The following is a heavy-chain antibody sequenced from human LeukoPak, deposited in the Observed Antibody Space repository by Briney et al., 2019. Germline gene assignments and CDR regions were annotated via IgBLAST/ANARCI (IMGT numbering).Heavy chain of an antibody. D-gene: IGHD6-19*01. CDR2: ISGSGGST. J-gene: IGHJ3*01. CDR3: ARDPSSGWYGYAFDV. CDR1: GFTFSSYA. Sequence: PGGSLRLSCAASGFTFSSYAMSWVRQAPGKGLEWVSAISGSGGSTYYADSVKGRFTISRDNAKNSLYLQMNSLRAEDTAVYYCARDPSSGWYGYAFDVWGQGTMVTVSS. V-gene: IGHV3-23*01.